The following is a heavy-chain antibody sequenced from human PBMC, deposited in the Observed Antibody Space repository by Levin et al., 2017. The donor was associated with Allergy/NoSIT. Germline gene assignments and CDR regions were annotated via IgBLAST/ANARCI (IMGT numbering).Heavy chain of an antibody. D-gene: IGHD2-15*01. CDR1: GGSISSSSYY. CDR3: ARRQSPGRLGAFDS. CDR2: IYYSGST. V-gene: IGHV4-39*01. J-gene: IGHJ3*02. Sequence: SETLSLTCTVSGGSISSSSYYWGWIRQPPGKGLEWIGSIYYSGSTYYNPSLKSRVTISVDTSKNQFSLKLSSVTAADTAVYYCARRQSPGRLGAFDSWGQGTMVTVSS.